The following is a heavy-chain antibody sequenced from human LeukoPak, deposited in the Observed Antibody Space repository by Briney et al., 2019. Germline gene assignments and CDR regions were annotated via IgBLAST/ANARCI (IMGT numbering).Heavy chain of an antibody. J-gene: IGHJ3*02. V-gene: IGHV3-30*19. CDR3: ARDRLGEPYAFDI. CDR1: GFTFSSYG. Sequence: GGSLRLSCEASGFTFSSYGMHWVRQAPGKGLEWVAVISYDGSNKYYADSVKGRFTISRDNSKNTLYLQMNSLRAEDTAVYYCARDRLGEPYAFDIWGQGTMVTVSS. D-gene: IGHD1-26*01. CDR2: ISYDGSNK.